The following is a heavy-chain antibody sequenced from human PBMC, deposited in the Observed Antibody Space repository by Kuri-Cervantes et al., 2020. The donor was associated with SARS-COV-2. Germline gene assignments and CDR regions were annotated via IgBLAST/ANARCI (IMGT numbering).Heavy chain of an antibody. D-gene: IGHD4-17*01. CDR3: AKEGIGLRRYTMDI. Sequence: SETLSLTCTVSGGSISSSSYYWSWIRQPAGKGLEWIGYIYDSGSTNYNPSLKSRVTISVDTSKNQFSLKLSSVTAADTALYYCAKEGIGLRRYTMDIWGHGTSVTVSS. J-gene: IGHJ6*02. CDR1: GGSISSSSYY. CDR2: IYDSGST. V-gene: IGHV4-61*10.